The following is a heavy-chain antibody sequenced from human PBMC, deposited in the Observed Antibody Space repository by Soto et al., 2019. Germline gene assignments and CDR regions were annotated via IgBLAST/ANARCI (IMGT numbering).Heavy chain of an antibody. CDR1: GLTISGKKY. Sequence: DVQLVESGGGLIQPGESLRLSCAASGLTISGKKYVAWVRQAPGKGLEWVSALYDVDGSFYADSVTGRFTTTSDSSKTTVYLQMNDLRADDTAVYYCETWHEREHAFDVWGQGTTVTISS. V-gene: IGHV3-53*01. CDR3: ETWHEREHAFDV. J-gene: IGHJ3*01. CDR2: LYDVDGS. D-gene: IGHD1-1*01.